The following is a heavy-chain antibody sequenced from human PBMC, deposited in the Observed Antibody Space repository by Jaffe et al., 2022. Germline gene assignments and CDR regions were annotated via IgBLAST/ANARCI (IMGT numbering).Heavy chain of an antibody. CDR1: GGSISSSSYY. CDR3: AKLGDYVYYYYYMDV. Sequence: QLQLQESGPGLVKPSETLSLTCTVSGGSISSSSYYWGWIRQPPGKGLEWIGSIYYSGSTYYNPSLKSRVTISVDTSKNQFSLKLSSVTAADTAVYYCAKLGDYVYYYYYMDVWGKGTTVTVSS. J-gene: IGHJ6*03. V-gene: IGHV4-39*01. D-gene: IGHD4-17*01. CDR2: IYYSGST.